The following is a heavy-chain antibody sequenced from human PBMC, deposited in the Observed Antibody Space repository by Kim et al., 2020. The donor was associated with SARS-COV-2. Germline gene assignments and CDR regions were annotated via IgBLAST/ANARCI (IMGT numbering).Heavy chain of an antibody. CDR3: TTGIRAYGDLGD. Sequence: GGSLRLSCAASGFTFIDAWMSWVRQAPGKGLEWVGRVKRRSDGGTKDYAAPVKGRFAIFRDDSKNTLFLQMNSLKTEDTAVYYCTTGIRAYGDLGDWGQGTLVTVSS. J-gene: IGHJ4*02. CDR1: GFTFIDAW. V-gene: IGHV3-15*01. CDR2: VKRRSDGGTK. D-gene: IGHD4-17*01.